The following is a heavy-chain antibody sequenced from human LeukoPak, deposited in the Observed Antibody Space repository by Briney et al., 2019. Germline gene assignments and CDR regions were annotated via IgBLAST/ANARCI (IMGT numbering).Heavy chain of an antibody. J-gene: IGHJ4*02. CDR2: ISGNGGRT. D-gene: IGHD3-22*01. CDR1: GFTFSILD. CDR3: ARSPTYYYDNSGYRYFDY. Sequence: GGSLRLSCAASGFTFSILDMSWVRQAPGKGPEWVSAISGNGGRTYYADSVKGRFTISRDNSKNTLYVQMNGLRAEDTAVYYCARSPTYYYDNSGYRYFDYWGQGTLVTVSS. V-gene: IGHV3-23*01.